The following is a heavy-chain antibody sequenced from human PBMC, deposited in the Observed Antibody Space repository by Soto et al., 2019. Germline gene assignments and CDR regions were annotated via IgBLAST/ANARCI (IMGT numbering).Heavy chain of an antibody. CDR3: ARRRIASHWFDP. CDR1: GYTFTGYY. CDR2: INPNSGGT. V-gene: IGHV1-2*02. Sequence: ASVKVSCKASGYTFTGYYMHWVRQAPGQGLEWMGWINPNSGGTNYAQKFQGRVTMTRDTSISTAYMELSRLRSDDTAVYYYARRRIASHWFDPWGQGTLVTVSS. D-gene: IGHD6-13*01. J-gene: IGHJ5*02.